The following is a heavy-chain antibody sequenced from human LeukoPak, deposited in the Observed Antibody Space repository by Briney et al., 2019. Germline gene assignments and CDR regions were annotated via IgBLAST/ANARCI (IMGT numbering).Heavy chain of an antibody. Sequence: KPSETLSLTCTVSGGSISSSSYYWGWIRQPPGKGLEWIGSIYYSGSTYYNPSLKSRVTISVDTSKNQFSLKLSSVTAADTAVYYCARHYLSTAMVPFDYWGQGTLVTVSS. CDR1: GGSISSSSYY. V-gene: IGHV4-39*01. CDR3: ARHYLSTAMVPFDY. CDR2: IYYSGST. J-gene: IGHJ4*02. D-gene: IGHD5-18*01.